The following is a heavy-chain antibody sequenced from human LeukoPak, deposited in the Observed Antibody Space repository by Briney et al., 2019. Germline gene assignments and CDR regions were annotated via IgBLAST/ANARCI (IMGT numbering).Heavy chain of an antibody. V-gene: IGHV1-3*01. J-gene: IGHJ5*02. CDR3: ARDGDYDRVFDP. CDR2: INAGNGNT. CDR1: GYTFTSYA. Sequence: ASVKVSCKASGYTFTSYAMHWVRQAPGQRLEWMGWINAGNGNTKYSQKFQRRVTITRDTSASTAYMELSSLRSEDTAVYYCARDGDYDRVFDPWGQGTLVTVSS. D-gene: IGHD3-22*01.